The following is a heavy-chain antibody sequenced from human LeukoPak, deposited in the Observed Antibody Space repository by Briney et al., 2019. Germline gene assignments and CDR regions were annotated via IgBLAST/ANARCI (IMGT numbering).Heavy chain of an antibody. CDR1: GFTFSNYG. V-gene: IGHV3-23*01. CDR2: ISGSGDRT. Sequence: PGGSLRLSCIASGFTFSNYGMSWVRQAPGKGLEWVSIISGSGDRTLHADSVKGRFTISRDNSKNTLYLQMNSLRAEDTAVYYCAKERDYGDYGVLDYWGQGTLVTVSS. D-gene: IGHD4-17*01. J-gene: IGHJ4*02. CDR3: AKERDYGDYGVLDY.